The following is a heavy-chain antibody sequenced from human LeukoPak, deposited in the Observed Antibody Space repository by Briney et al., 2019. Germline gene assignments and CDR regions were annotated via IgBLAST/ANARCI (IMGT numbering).Heavy chain of an antibody. CDR3: AKEGGIAAAGTLAFGY. D-gene: IGHD6-13*01. J-gene: IGHJ4*02. CDR1: GFTFSSYG. CDR2: IRYDGSNK. Sequence: GGSLRLSCAASGFTFSSYGMHWVRQAPGKGLEWVAFIRYDGSNKYYADSVKGRFTISRDNSKNTLYLQMNSLRAEDTAVYYCAKEGGIAAAGTLAFGYWGQGTLVTVSS. V-gene: IGHV3-30*02.